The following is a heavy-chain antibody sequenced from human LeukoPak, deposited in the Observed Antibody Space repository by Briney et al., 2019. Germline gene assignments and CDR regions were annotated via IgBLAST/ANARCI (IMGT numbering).Heavy chain of an antibody. D-gene: IGHD1-26*01. J-gene: IGHJ4*02. V-gene: IGHV4-30-4*01. CDR2: IYYSGST. CDR3: ARVGSYYGPFDY. CDR1: GGSISSGDYY. Sequence: SETLSLTCTVSGGSISSGDYYWSWIRQPPGKGLEWIGYIYYSGSTYYNPSLKSRVTISVNTSKNQFSLKLSSVTAADTAVYYCARVGSYYGPFDYWGQGTLVTVSS.